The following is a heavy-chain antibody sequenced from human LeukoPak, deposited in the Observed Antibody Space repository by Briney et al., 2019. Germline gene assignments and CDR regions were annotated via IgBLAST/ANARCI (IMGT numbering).Heavy chain of an antibody. CDR1: GFTFSSYA. CDR3: ARDDKRYCSSTSCSHIDY. CDR2: ISYDGSNK. D-gene: IGHD2-2*01. Sequence: PGGSLRLSCAASGFTFSSYAMHWVRQAPGKGLEWVAVISYDGSNKHYADSVKGRFTISRDNSKNTLYLQMNSLRAEDTAVYYCARDDKRYCSSTSCSHIDYWGQGTLVTVSS. J-gene: IGHJ4*02. V-gene: IGHV3-30*07.